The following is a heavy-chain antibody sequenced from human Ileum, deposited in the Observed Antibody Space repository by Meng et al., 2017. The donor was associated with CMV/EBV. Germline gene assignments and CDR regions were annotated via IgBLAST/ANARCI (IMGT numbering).Heavy chain of an antibody. Sequence: GGSLRLSCAASGFTFSSYWMSWVRQAPGKGLEWVANIKQDGSEKYYVDSVKGRFTISRDNAKNSLYLQMNSLRAEDTAVYYCVRVERYCRSTTCYGPYYFDSWGQGTLVTVPQ. CDR3: VRVERYCRSTTCYGPYYFDS. D-gene: IGHD2-2*01. J-gene: IGHJ4*02. CDR2: IKQDGSEK. V-gene: IGHV3-7*01. CDR1: GFTFSSYW.